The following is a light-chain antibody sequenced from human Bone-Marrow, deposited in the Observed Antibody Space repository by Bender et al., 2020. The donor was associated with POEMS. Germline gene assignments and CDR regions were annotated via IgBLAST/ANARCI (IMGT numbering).Light chain of an antibody. CDR2: RND. Sequence: QSVLTQPPSASGTPGQRVDISCSGSTSNIGENYVCWYQHLPGAAPKLVIYRNDRRPSGVPDRFSGSKSGSSASLAISGLQSEDEADYYCAAWDDSLKGHVFGTGTKVSVL. CDR1: TSNIGENY. J-gene: IGLJ1*01. CDR3: AAWDDSLKGHV. V-gene: IGLV1-47*01.